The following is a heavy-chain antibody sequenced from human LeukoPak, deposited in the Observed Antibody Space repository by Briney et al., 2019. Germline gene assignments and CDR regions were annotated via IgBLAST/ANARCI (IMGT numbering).Heavy chain of an antibody. V-gene: IGHV4-59*01. CDR2: IYYSGST. Sequence: SETLSLTCTVSGGSISSYYWSWIRQPPGKGLEWIGYIYYSGSTNYNPSLKSRVTISVDTSKNQFSLKLSSVTAADTAVYYCARGGSGYNLFDYWGQGTLVTVSS. CDR3: ARGGSGYNLFDY. J-gene: IGHJ4*02. D-gene: IGHD5-12*01. CDR1: GGSISSYY.